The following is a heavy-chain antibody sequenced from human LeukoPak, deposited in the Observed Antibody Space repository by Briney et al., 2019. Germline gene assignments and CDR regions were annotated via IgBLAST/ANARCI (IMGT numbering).Heavy chain of an antibody. CDR3: ARYCSSTSCLNFDY. CDR1: GGSISSGGYY. Sequence: SSETLSLTCTVSGGSISSGGYYWSWIRQPPGKGLEWIGYIYHSGSTYYNPSLKSRVTISVDRSKNQFSLKLSSVTAADTAVYYCARYCSSTSCLNFDYWGQGTLVTVSS. V-gene: IGHV4-30-2*01. D-gene: IGHD2-2*01. J-gene: IGHJ4*02. CDR2: IYHSGST.